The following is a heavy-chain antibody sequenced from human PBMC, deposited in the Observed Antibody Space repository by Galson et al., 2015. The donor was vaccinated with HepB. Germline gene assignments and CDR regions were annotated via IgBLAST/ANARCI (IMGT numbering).Heavy chain of an antibody. V-gene: IGHV3-21*01. CDR2: MSDGSNNI. CDR1: GFTFSSNT. J-gene: IGHJ3*02. CDR3: ARGTRREVWYTAFDI. D-gene: IGHD6-13*01. Sequence: SLRLSCAVSGFTFSSNTMNWVRQAPGKGLEWVSSMSDGSNNIYYADSVKGRFTISRDNAKNSLYLQMNSLRAEDTAVYYCARGTRREVWYTAFDIWGRGTMVTVSS.